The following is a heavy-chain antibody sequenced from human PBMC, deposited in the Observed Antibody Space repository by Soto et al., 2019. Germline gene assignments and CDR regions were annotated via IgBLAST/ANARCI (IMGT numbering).Heavy chain of an antibody. Sequence: EVQLVESGGGLVQPGGSLSLSCAGSGFTFSTYSMNWVRQAPGKGLEWVAYIGGSGSSIFYADSVKGRFTISRDNAKNALYLHLNSLRDEDTAVYYGAGAIAYWGRGTLVTVSS. CDR1: GFTFSTYS. CDR3: AGAIAY. J-gene: IGHJ4*02. V-gene: IGHV3-48*02. CDR2: IGGSGSSI.